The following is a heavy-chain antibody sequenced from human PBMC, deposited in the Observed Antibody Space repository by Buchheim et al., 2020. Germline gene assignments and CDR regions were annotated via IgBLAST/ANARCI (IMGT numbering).Heavy chain of an antibody. J-gene: IGHJ6*02. CDR1: GGSISSSSYY. CDR2: IYYSGST. Sequence: QLQLQESGPGLVKPSETLSLTCTVSGGSISSSSYYWGWIRQPPGKGLEWIGSIYYSGSTYYNPSLKSRVTTSVDTSKNHFSLKLSSVTAADTAVYYCARQSLKDYGDTFSYYYGMDVWGQGTT. D-gene: IGHD4-17*01. V-gene: IGHV4-39*01. CDR3: ARQSLKDYGDTFSYYYGMDV.